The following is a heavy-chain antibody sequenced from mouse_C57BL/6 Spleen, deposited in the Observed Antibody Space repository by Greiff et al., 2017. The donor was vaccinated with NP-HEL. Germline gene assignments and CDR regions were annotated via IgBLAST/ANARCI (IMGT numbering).Heavy chain of an antibody. J-gene: IGHJ4*01. V-gene: IGHV1-64*01. CDR3: ARGNNFYAMDY. CDR1: GYTFTSYW. CDR2: IHPNSGST. Sequence: VKLQQPGAELVKPGASVKLSCKASGYTFTSYWMHWVKQRPGQGLEWIGMIHPNSGSTNYNEKFKSKATLTVDKSSSPAYMQLSSLTSEDSAVYYCARGNNFYAMDYWGQGTSVTVSS. D-gene: IGHD1-3*01.